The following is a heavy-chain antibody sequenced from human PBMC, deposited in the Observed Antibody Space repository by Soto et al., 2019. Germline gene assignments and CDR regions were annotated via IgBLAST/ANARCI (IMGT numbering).Heavy chain of an antibody. D-gene: IGHD3-16*01. CDR1: GGSISGHY. V-gene: IGHV4-59*08. CDR2: IYYSGGT. CDR3: ARGPYYDLIWNYYYMDV. J-gene: IGHJ6*03. Sequence: QVQLQESGPGLVKPSETLSLSCNVSGGSISGHYWSWVRQTPGKGLEWIGYIYYSGGTNYNPSLKSPATISVDTSKTHFSLRLTSVTAADTAVYYCARGPYYDLIWNYYYMDVWGKGTTVTVSS.